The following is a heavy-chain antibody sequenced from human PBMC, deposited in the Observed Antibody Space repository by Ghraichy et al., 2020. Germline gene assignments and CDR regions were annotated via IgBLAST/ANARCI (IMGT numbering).Heavy chain of an antibody. CDR3: AKGPRITMIVVVSVDVDY. J-gene: IGHJ4*02. CDR2: ISGSGGST. V-gene: IGHV3-23*01. Sequence: GGSLRLSCAASGFTFSSYAMSWVRQAPGKGLEWVSAISGSGGSTYYADSVKGRFTISRDNSKNTLYLQMNSLRAEDTAVYYCAKGPRITMIVVVSVDVDYWGQGTLVTVSS. CDR1: GFTFSSYA. D-gene: IGHD3-22*01.